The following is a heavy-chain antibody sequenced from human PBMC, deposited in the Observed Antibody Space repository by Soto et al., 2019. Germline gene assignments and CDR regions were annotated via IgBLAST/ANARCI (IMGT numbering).Heavy chain of an antibody. CDR3: ARGRYGQY. CDR1: GYAFTTYG. CDR2: ISAHNGNT. J-gene: IGHJ4*02. D-gene: IGHD1-1*01. V-gene: IGHV1-18*01. Sequence: QVPLVQSGAEVKKPGASVKVSCQGSGYAFTTYGITWVRQAPGQGLEWMGWISAHNGNTNYAQKLQGRVTVTRDTSTSTAYMELRSLRYDDTAVYYCARGRYGQYWGQGALVTVSS.